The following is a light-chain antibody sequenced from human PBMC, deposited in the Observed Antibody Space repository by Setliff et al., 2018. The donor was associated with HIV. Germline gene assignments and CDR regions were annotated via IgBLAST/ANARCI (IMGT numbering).Light chain of an antibody. Sequence: QSALAQPRSVSGSPGQTVTLSCTGSTSDVGNYNYVSWYQQYPGKAPKLIIFDVRRRPSGVPDRFSGSKSQNTASLTISGLRPEDEADYYCCSYVGSYSYIFETGTKVTVL. V-gene: IGLV2-11*01. CDR2: DVR. CDR1: TSDVGNYNY. CDR3: CSYVGSYSYI. J-gene: IGLJ1*01.